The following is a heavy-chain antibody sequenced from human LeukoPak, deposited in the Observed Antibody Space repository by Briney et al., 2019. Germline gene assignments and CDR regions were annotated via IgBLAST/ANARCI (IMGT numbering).Heavy chain of an antibody. Sequence: ASVKVSCKASGYTFTSYDINWVRQATGQGLEWMGWMNPNSGNTGYAQKFQGRVTITRNTSISTAYMELSSLRSEDTAVYYCAREGYCTNGVCYGDYWGPGTLVTVSS. V-gene: IGHV1-8*03. J-gene: IGHJ4*02. D-gene: IGHD2-8*01. CDR3: AREGYCTNGVCYGDY. CDR1: GYTFTSYD. CDR2: MNPNSGNT.